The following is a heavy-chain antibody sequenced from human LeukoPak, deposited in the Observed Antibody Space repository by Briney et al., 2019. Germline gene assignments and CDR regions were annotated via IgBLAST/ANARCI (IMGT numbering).Heavy chain of an antibody. V-gene: IGHV1-18*01. CDR1: GYTFTSYD. D-gene: IGHD6-13*01. Sequence: ASVKVSCKASGYTFTSYDISWVRQAPGQGLEWMGWISTYNSNTNQAEKLQGRITMTTDTSTSTAYMELRSLRSADAAVYYCARGAAGSYDYWGQGTLVTVSS. J-gene: IGHJ4*02. CDR2: ISTYNSNT. CDR3: ARGAAGSYDY.